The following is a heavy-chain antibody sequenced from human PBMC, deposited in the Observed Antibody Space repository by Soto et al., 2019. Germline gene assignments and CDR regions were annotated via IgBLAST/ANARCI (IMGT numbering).Heavy chain of an antibody. CDR2: IYPGDSDT. Sequence: GESLKISCKGSGSSFTSYWIGWVRQMPGKGLEWMGIIYPGDSDTRYSPSFQGQVTISADKSISTAYLQWSSLKASDTAMYYCARLGDFAAARPPWGDYYYGMDVWGQGTTVTVSS. V-gene: IGHV5-51*01. J-gene: IGHJ6*02. CDR1: GSSFTSYW. CDR3: ARLGDFAAARPPWGDYYYGMDV. D-gene: IGHD6-6*01.